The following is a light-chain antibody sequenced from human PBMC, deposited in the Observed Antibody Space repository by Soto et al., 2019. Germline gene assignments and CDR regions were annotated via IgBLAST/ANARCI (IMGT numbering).Light chain of an antibody. V-gene: IGKV4-1*01. CDR1: QSVLYSSNNKNY. CDR2: WAS. Sequence: DIVMTQFPDSLAVSLGERATIKCKSSQSVLYSSNNKNYLAWYQQRPGQPPKLLTSWASTLESGVPDRFSGSGSGTDFTLTIGNLQAEDVAVYYCQQYLSSLPTFGQGTKLEIK. J-gene: IGKJ2*01. CDR3: QQYLSSLPT.